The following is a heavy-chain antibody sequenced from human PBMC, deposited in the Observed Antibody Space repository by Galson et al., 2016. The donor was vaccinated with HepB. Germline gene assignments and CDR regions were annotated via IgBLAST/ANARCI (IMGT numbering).Heavy chain of an antibody. CDR2: IHHREGT. V-gene: IGHV4-31*03. Sequence: TLSLTCSVSGVSINSGPYFWTWIRQRPGKGLEWVAYIHHREGTDYNPSLKSRLSLSVDRSTNQFFLKLTSVTAADTAIYYCVRHQGFCTSTSCLDYYYHGMDVWGPGTTVTVSS. J-gene: IGHJ6*02. D-gene: IGHD2-2*01. CDR3: VRHQGFCTSTSCLDYYYHGMDV. CDR1: GVSINSGPYF.